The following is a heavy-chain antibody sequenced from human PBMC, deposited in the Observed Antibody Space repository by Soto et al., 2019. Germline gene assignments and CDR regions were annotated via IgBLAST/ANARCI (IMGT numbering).Heavy chain of an antibody. Sequence: QVQLVQSGAEVKKPGASVKVSCKASGYTFTSYAMHWVRQAPGQRLEWMGWINAGNGNTKYSQKFQGRVTITRDTSASTAYMELSSLRSEDTAVYYCARGPDGSIFGAVSPLKGFYGELLLGAFDIWGQGTMVTVSS. D-gene: IGHD3-3*01. CDR2: INAGNGNT. CDR1: GYTFTSYA. V-gene: IGHV1-3*01. J-gene: IGHJ3*02. CDR3: ARGPDGSIFGAVSPLKGFYGELLLGAFDI.